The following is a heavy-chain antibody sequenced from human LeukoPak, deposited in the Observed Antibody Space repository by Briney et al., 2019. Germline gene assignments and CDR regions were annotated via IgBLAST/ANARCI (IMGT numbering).Heavy chain of an antibody. Sequence: GGSLRLSCVASGFTFSNYEMNWVRRAPGKGLEWVSSISSSGSTMYYADSVKGRFTISRDNAKNSLYLHMNSLRAEDTAIYYCAKIKIGSGWYGAIDYWGQGTLVTVSS. CDR1: GFTFSNYE. J-gene: IGHJ4*02. CDR3: AKIKIGSGWYGAIDY. D-gene: IGHD6-19*01. CDR2: ISSSGSTM. V-gene: IGHV3-48*03.